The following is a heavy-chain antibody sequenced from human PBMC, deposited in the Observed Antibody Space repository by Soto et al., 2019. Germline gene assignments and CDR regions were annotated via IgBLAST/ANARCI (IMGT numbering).Heavy chain of an antibody. CDR3: ARQLRFLEWLPTHWFDP. V-gene: IGHV4-59*01. J-gene: IGHJ5*02. D-gene: IGHD3-3*01. CDR2: IYYSGST. CDR1: GGSISSYY. Sequence: PSETLSLTCTVSGGSISSYYWSWIRQPPGKGLERIGYIYYSGSTNYNPSLKSRVTISVDTSKNQFSLKLSSVTAADTAVYYCARQLRFLEWLPTHWFDPWGQGTLVTVFS.